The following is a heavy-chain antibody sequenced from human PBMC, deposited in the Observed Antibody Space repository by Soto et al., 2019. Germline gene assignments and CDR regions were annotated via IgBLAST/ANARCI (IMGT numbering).Heavy chain of an antibody. V-gene: IGHV3-23*01. CDR2: ISGSGGST. J-gene: IGHJ4*02. CDR1: GFTFSSYA. D-gene: IGHD6-6*01. CDR3: ASGSSSAPHSYFDY. Sequence: EVQLLESGGGLVQPGGSLRLSCAASGFTFSSYAMSWVRQAPGKGLEWVSAISGSGGSTYYADSVKGRFTISRDNSKNTLYLQMNSLRSEDTAVYYCASGSSSAPHSYFDYWGQGTLVTVSS.